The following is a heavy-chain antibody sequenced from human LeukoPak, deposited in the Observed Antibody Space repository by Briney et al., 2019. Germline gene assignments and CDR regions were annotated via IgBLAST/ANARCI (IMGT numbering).Heavy chain of an antibody. V-gene: IGHV4-39*01. J-gene: IGHJ3*02. CDR2: IYYSGST. CDR1: GGSISSSSYY. CDR3: ARVIVVVVAATPADAFDI. Sequence: SETLSLTCTVSGGSISSSSYYWGWIRQPPGKGLEWIGSIYYSGSTYYNPSLKSRATISVDTSKNQFSLKLSSVTAADTAVYYCARVIVVVVAATPADAFDIWGQGTMVTVSS. D-gene: IGHD2-15*01.